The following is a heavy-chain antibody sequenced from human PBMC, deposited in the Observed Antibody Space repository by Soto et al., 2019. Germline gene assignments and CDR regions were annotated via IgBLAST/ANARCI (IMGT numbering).Heavy chain of an antibody. V-gene: IGHV1-18*01. CDR3: ARVLHYGEYSDAFDI. D-gene: IGHD4-17*01. CDR1: GYTFTSYG. J-gene: IGHJ3*02. Sequence: GASVKVSCKASGYTFTSYGISWVRQAPGQGLEWMGWISAYNGNTNYAQKLQGRVTMTTDTSTSTAYMELRSLRSDDTAVYYCARVLHYGEYSDAFDIRGQGTMVTVSS. CDR2: ISAYNGNT.